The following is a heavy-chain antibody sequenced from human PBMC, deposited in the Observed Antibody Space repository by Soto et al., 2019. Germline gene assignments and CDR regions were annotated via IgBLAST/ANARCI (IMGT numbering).Heavy chain of an antibody. D-gene: IGHD2-15*01. CDR1: GFTFRTYT. Sequence: GGSLRLSCISSGFTFRTYTMNWVRQAPGKGLEWVSGIRGFSPYTFYAESVRGRFAISRDNAKNSLYLQMNSLRAEDTAVYYCARDRGYDAHDYYYNAMDVWGQGTTVTVSS. CDR3: ARDRGYDAHDYYYNAMDV. J-gene: IGHJ6*02. CDR2: IRGFSPYT. V-gene: IGHV3-21*01.